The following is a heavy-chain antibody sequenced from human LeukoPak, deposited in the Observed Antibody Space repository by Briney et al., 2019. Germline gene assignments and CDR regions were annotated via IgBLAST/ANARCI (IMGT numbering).Heavy chain of an antibody. V-gene: IGHV3-48*03. J-gene: IGHJ4*02. CDR3: AKENYYGSGSYAY. CDR2: ISGSGSAI. D-gene: IGHD3-10*01. CDR1: GFTFSSYE. Sequence: GGSLRLSCAASGFTFSSYEMNWVRQAPGKGLEWVSYISGSGSAIYYGDSVKGRFTNFRDNAKNSLYLQMNSLRAEDTALYYCAKENYYGSGSYAYWGQGTLVTVSS.